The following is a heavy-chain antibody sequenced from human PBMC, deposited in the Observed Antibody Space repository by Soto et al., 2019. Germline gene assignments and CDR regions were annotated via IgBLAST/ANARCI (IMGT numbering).Heavy chain of an antibody. Sequence: SETLSLTCAVYGGSFSGYYWIWIRQPPGKGLEWIGEINHSGSTNYNPSLKSRVTISVDTSKNQFSLKLSSVTAADTAVYYCARGQLSSIAARRSYYYYGMDVWGQGTTVTVSS. J-gene: IGHJ6*02. CDR2: INHSGST. CDR3: ARGQLSSIAARRSYYYYGMDV. V-gene: IGHV4-34*01. CDR1: GGSFSGYY. D-gene: IGHD6-6*01.